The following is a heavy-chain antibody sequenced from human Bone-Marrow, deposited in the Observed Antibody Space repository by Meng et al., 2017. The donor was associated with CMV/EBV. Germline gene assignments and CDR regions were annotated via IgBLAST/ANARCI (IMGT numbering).Heavy chain of an antibody. D-gene: IGHD2/OR15-2a*01. CDR2: INWNGGST. Sequence: GGSLRLSCAASGFTFDDYGMSWVRQAPGKGLEWVSGINWNGGSTGYADSVKGRFTISRDNAKNSLYLQMNSLRAEDTAVYYCATYFSYYFDYWGQGTLVTVSS. CDR1: GFTFDDYG. V-gene: IGHV3-20*04. J-gene: IGHJ4*02. CDR3: ATYFSYYFDY.